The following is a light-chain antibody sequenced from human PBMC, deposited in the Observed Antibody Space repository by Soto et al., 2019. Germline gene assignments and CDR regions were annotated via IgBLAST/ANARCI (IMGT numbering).Light chain of an antibody. V-gene: IGKV3-20*01. CDR3: QQYERPPFA. CDR1: QSVSNSY. Sequence: EIVLTQSPGTLSLSPGDRATLSCRASQSVSNSYLAWYQQKPGQAPRLLIYDASTRAAGVPDRFSGGGSGTDFTLTISALEPEDFALYFCQQYERPPFAFGQGTRLEI. J-gene: IGKJ2*01. CDR2: DAS.